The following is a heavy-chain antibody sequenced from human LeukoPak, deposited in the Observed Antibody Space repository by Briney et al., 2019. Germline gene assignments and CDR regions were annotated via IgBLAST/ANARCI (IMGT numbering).Heavy chain of an antibody. CDR1: GFTFSTYE. CDR3: ARASTPFVYRNFYHYGMDV. D-gene: IGHD2-2*02. J-gene: IGHJ6*02. Sequence: PGGSLRLSCVASGFTFSTYEMHWVRQAPGKGLEWVSYIYSAGTTVYYAASVKGRFTISRDNAKNLLYLQMNSLRADDTAIYYCARASTPFVYRNFYHYGMDVWGQGTTVTVS. V-gene: IGHV3-48*03. CDR2: IYSAGTTV.